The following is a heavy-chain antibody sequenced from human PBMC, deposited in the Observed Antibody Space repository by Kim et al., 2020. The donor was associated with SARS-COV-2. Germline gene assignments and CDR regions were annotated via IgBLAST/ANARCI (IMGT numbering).Heavy chain of an antibody. D-gene: IGHD2-21*01. J-gene: IGHJ4*02. V-gene: IGHV6-1*01. CDR1: GDSVSSNSAA. Sequence: SQTLSLTCAISGDSVSSNSAAWNWIRQSPSRGLEWLGRTYYRSKWYNDYAVSVKSRITINPDTSKNQFYLQLNSVTPEDTAVYYCARDRDCIQGAAYYFDYWGQGNLVTVSS. CDR3: ARDRDCIQGAAYYFDY. CDR2: TYYRSKWYN.